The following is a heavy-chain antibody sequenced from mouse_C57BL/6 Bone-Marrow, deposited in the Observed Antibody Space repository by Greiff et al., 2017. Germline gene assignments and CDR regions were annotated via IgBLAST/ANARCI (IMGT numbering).Heavy chain of an antibody. CDR2: IYPGSGST. D-gene: IGHD2-3*01. J-gene: IGHJ3*01. CDR1: GYTFTSYW. CDR3: ARDDGYFQFAY. Sequence: QVQLQQPGAELVKPGASVKMSCKASGYTFTSYWITWVKQRPGQGLEWIGDIYPGSGSTNYNEKFKSKATLTVDTSSSPAYMQLSSLTSEDAAVYYCARDDGYFQFAYWGQGTLVTVSA. V-gene: IGHV1-55*01.